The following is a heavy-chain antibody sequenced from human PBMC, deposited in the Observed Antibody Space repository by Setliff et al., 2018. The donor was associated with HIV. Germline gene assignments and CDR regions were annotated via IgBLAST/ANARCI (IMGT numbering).Heavy chain of an antibody. Sequence: PSETLSLTCSVSGRSISDGGFYWSWIRQLPGKGLEWIGEINHSGSTNYNPSLKSRVTVSVDTSKNQFSLRLRSVTAADTAVYYCARDGDYGYNYVAWGQGTLVTVSS. CDR1: GRSISDGGFY. CDR2: INHSGST. CDR3: ARDGDYGYNYVA. D-gene: IGHD3-10*02. J-gene: IGHJ5*02. V-gene: IGHV4-34*01.